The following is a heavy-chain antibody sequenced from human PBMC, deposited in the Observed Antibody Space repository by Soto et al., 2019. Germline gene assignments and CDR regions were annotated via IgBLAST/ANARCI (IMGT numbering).Heavy chain of an antibody. D-gene: IGHD3-10*01. CDR1: GFTVGNNY. CDR3: AKDGRGSGSHYNSFGY. J-gene: IGHJ4*02. CDR2: IYSTGTT. Sequence: EVQLVESGGGLIQPGGSLKLSCAASGFTVGNNYMSWVRQAPGKWLEWVSLIYSTGTTKYADSVKGRFTVSRDNAKNTLYLQMNSLRASYTAVYHCAKDGRGSGSHYNSFGYWGQGTLVTVSS. V-gene: IGHV3-53*01.